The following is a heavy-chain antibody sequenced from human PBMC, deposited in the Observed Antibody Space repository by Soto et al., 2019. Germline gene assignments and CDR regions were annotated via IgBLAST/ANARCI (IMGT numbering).Heavy chain of an antibody. J-gene: IGHJ6*02. Sequence: QVQLQESGPGLVKPSQTLSLTCTVSGASFSSGDYYWSWIRQSPGKGLEWIGYIYYSGNTHYHPSLKSRVTISVDTSKNQFSLKLYSVTAADTAVYYCASYGFRPLYTYFGLDVWGQGTTVTVSS. V-gene: IGHV4-30-4*01. CDR1: GASFSSGDYY. CDR3: ASYGFRPLYTYFGLDV. CDR2: IYYSGNT. D-gene: IGHD4-17*01.